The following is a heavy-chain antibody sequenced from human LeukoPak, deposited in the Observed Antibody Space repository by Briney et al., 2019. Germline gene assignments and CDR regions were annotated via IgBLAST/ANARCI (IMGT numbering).Heavy chain of an antibody. J-gene: IGHJ4*02. D-gene: IGHD6-13*01. CDR1: GGSISSSGWY. Sequence: KPSQTLSLTCAVYGGSISSSGWYWSWIRQPPGKGLKWMAYISHRGSAYYSPSLKSRVNISLDRSKNQFSLNLDSVTAADTAVYYCAGGYSSWSFTSFGYWGRRTLVTVSS. V-gene: IGHV4-30-2*01. CDR3: AGGYSSWSFTSFGY. CDR2: ISHRGSA.